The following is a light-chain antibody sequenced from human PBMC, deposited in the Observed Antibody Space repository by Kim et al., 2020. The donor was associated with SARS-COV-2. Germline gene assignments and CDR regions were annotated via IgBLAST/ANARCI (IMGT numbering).Light chain of an antibody. CDR2: EVT. CDR3: TSYAGSNNVV. CDR1: SSDVGGYNY. J-gene: IGLJ2*01. Sequence: QSALTQPPSASGSPGQSVTISCTGTSSDVGGYNYVSWYQRHPGKAPELMIYEVTKRPSGVPDRFSGSKSGNTASLTVSGLQAEDEADYYCTSYAGSNNVVFGGGTQLTVL. V-gene: IGLV2-8*01.